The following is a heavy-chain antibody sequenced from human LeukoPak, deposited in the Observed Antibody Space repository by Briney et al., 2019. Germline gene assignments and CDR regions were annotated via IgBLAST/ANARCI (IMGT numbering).Heavy chain of an antibody. Sequence: PSETLSLTCTGSAGSLSSYYWTWLRQPPGKGLEWIGSVSYSGSTDYDPSLTSRVTISLHTSNNQFSLNLRSVTAADTAVYYCARKFGTGWFFDYWGRGTLVTVSS. CDR2: VSYSGST. D-gene: IGHD6-19*01. CDR1: AGSLSSYY. CDR3: ARKFGTGWFFDY. V-gene: IGHV4-59*01. J-gene: IGHJ4*02.